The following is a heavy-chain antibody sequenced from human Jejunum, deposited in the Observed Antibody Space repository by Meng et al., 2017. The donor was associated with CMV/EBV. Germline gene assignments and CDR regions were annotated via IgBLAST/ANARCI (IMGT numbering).Heavy chain of an antibody. D-gene: IGHD4-11*01. CDR2: IYHTGGT. Sequence: SVSSDYYYWNWIRQSPGKGLEWIGYIYHTGGTTYNPSLKSRVTISVDTSKNQFSLKVNSVTAADTAVYYCARGLTGPEYYYNAMDVWGQGTTVTVSS. V-gene: IGHV4-61*01. CDR3: ARGLTGPEYYYNAMDV. J-gene: IGHJ6*02. CDR1: SVSSDYYY.